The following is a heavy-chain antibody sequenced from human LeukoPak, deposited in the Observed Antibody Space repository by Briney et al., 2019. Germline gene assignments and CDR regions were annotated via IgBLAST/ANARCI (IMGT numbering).Heavy chain of an antibody. CDR2: ISYDGSNK. CDR1: GFTFSSYG. J-gene: IGHJ4*02. CDR3: AKDGSSGFFDFDY. Sequence: GGSLRLSCAASGFTFSSYGMHWVRQAPGKGLEWVAVISYDGSNKYYADSVKGRFTISRDNSKNTLYLQMNSLRAEDTAVYYCAKDGSSGFFDFDYWGQGTLVTVSS. D-gene: IGHD3-22*01. V-gene: IGHV3-30*18.